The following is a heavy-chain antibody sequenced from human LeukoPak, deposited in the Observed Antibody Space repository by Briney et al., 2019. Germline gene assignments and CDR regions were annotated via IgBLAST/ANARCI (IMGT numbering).Heavy chain of an antibody. CDR1: GFTFSAHY. J-gene: IGHJ4*02. V-gene: IGHV3-11*01. CDR3: ARDPDTSSKIDY. Sequence: GGSLRLSCAASGFTFSAHYMSWIRQAPGKGLEWLSYISSSGSALYYADSVKGRFIISRDNAKNSLFLEMYNLRAEDTAVYYCARDPDTSSKIDYWGQGTLVTVSS. D-gene: IGHD5-18*01. CDR2: ISSSGSAL.